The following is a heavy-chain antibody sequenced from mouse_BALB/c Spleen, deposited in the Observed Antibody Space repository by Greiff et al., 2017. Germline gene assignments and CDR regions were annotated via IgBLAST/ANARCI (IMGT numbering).Heavy chain of an antibody. V-gene: IGHV2-9*02. Sequence: VQLQQSGPGLVAPSQSLSITCTVSGFSLTSYGVHWVRQPPGKGLEWLGVIWAGGSTNYNSALMSRLSISKDNSKSQVFLKMNSLQTDETAMYYCARVTQYDVGWYIDVWGAGTTVTVPS. CDR1: GFSLTSYG. D-gene: IGHD2-14*01. J-gene: IGHJ1*01. CDR3: ARVTQYDVGWYIDV. CDR2: IWAGGST.